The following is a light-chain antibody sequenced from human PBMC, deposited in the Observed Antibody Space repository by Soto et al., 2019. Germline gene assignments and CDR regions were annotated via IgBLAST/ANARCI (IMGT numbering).Light chain of an antibody. CDR1: SSDVGTDHL. Sequence: QSALTQPASVSGSPGQSITISCAGTSSDVGTDHLVSWFQQHPGKAPKLMIYEGSKRPSGVSHRFSGSRSGNTASLTISGLQAEDEADYYCSSYAVTNIVVFGTGTKLTVL. CDR3: SSYAVTNIVV. J-gene: IGLJ1*01. V-gene: IGLV2-23*01. CDR2: EGS.